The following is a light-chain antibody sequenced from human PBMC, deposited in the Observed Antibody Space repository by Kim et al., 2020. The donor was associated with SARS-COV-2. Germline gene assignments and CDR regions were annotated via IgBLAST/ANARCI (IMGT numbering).Light chain of an antibody. CDR1: QSISSW. Sequence: ASVGARVTITGRASQSISSWVAWYQQKPGKAPKLLIYDASSLESGVPSRFSGSGSGTEFTLTISSLQPDDFATYYCQQYNSYPYTFGQGTKLEI. V-gene: IGKV1-5*01. CDR3: QQYNSYPYT. J-gene: IGKJ2*01. CDR2: DAS.